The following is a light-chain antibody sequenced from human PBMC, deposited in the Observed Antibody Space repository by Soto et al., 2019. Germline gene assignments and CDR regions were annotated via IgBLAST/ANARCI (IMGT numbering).Light chain of an antibody. CDR1: QRVSSHS. V-gene: IGKV3-20*01. Sequence: EIVLTQSPGTLSLSPGERATLSCRASQRVSSHSLAWYQQKPGQAPRTLIYGASSRATGNPDRFSASGSGTDFTLTISRLEPEDFAVYYCHHYPRSSWTFGQGTKVEVK. CDR2: GAS. CDR3: HHYPRSSWT. J-gene: IGKJ1*01.